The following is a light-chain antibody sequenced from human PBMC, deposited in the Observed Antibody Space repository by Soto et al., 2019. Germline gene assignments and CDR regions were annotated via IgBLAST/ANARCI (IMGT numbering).Light chain of an antibody. CDR3: AAWDDSLNGYV. CDR2: TNN. CDR1: SSNIGRNT. Sequence: QSVLTQPPSASGPPGQRVTISCSGSSSNIGRNTVNWYQQFPGTAPKLLIYTNNQRPSGVPGRFSGAKSGTSASLAISGLQSEDEAEYYCAAWDDSLNGYVFGAGTKLTVL. V-gene: IGLV1-44*01. J-gene: IGLJ1*01.